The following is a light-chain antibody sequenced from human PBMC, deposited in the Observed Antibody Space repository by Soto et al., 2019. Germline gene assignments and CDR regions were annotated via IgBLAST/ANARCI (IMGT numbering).Light chain of an antibody. J-gene: IGKJ1*01. Sequence: EIVMTQSPATLSVSPGERATLSCRASQSVNNNLAWYQQKPGQAPRLLIYGASTRATGIPARFSGSGSGTEFTLTISSLQSEDFADYYCQQYNNWPPWTFGQGTKVEIK. CDR1: QSVNNN. CDR3: QQYNNWPPWT. CDR2: GAS. V-gene: IGKV3-15*01.